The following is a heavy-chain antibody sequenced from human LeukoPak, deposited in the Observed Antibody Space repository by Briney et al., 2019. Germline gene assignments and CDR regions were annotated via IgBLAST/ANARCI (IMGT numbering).Heavy chain of an antibody. V-gene: IGHV4-34*01. Sequence: PSETLSLTCAVYGGSFSGYYWSWIRQPPGKGLEWIGEINHSGSTNYNPSLKSRVTISVDTSKNQFSLTLSSVTAADTAVYYCARNPSRARRYFDYWGQGTLVTVSS. CDR3: ARNPSRARRYFDY. J-gene: IGHJ4*02. CDR1: GGSFSGYY. CDR2: INHSGST.